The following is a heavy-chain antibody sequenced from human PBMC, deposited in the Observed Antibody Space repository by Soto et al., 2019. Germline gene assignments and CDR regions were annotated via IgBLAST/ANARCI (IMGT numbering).Heavy chain of an antibody. CDR3: TIGLSWMLPAAYLSDY. CDR2: ISHDGKNE. J-gene: IGHJ4*02. Sequence: QVQLVESGGGVVQPWKSLRLSCAASGFTFSRFAMHWVRQAPGRGLEWVAVISHDGKNEYYADSVKGRFTISRANFKNTRYLHMTRLASEEMAVYYCTIGLSWMLPAAYLSDYWGQGTLVTLSS. V-gene: IGHV3-30*01. CDR1: GFTFSRFA. D-gene: IGHD2-2*01.